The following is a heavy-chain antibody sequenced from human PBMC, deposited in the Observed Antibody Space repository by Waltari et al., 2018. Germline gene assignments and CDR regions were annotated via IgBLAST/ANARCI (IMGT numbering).Heavy chain of an antibody. D-gene: IGHD3-10*01. Sequence: QVQLVQSGAEVKKPGASVKVSCKASGYTFTGYYLHVVRQAPGQGLEWMGWINPNSGGTNYAQKFQGRVTMTSDTSISTAYMELSRLRSDDTAVYYCARGLKYGSGSPDYWGQGTLVTVSS. CDR2: INPNSGGT. V-gene: IGHV1-2*02. J-gene: IGHJ4*02. CDR1: GYTFTGYY. CDR3: ARGLKYGSGSPDY.